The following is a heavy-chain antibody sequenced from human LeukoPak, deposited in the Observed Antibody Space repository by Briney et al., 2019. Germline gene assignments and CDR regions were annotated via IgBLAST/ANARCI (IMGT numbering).Heavy chain of an antibody. D-gene: IGHD2-2*02. CDR2: INTDGSST. Sequence: PGGSLRLSCAASGFTFSSYWMHWVRQAPGKGLVWVSRINTDGSSTSYADSVKGRFTISRDNAKNTLYLQMNSLRAEDTAVYYCAREPGYCSSTSCYKSDCYYYMDVWGKGTTVTVSS. V-gene: IGHV3-74*01. J-gene: IGHJ6*03. CDR1: GFTFSSYW. CDR3: AREPGYCSSTSCYKSDCYYYMDV.